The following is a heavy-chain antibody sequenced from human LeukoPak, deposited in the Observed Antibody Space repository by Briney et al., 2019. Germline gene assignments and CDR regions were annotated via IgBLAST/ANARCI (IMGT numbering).Heavy chain of an antibody. CDR2: IYPSGST. J-gene: IGHJ3*01. V-gene: IGHV4-38-2*01. Sequence: PSETLSLTCAVSGYSISSGYYWGWIRQPPGKGLEWIGSIYPSGSTYYNPSLKSRVTISVDTSKNQFSLKLSSVTAADTAVYYCARHSGYSYAIQTWGQGTMVTVSS. CDR1: GYSISSGYY. D-gene: IGHD5-18*01. CDR3: ARHSGYSYAIQT.